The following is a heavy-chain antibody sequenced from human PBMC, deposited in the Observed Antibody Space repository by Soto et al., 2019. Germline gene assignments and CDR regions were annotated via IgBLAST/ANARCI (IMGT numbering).Heavy chain of an antibody. V-gene: IGHV1-18*01. CDR3: ARGLNDYYGSGSYYNPVYYYGMDV. D-gene: IGHD3-10*01. J-gene: IGHJ6*02. CDR1: GYTFTSYG. Sequence: GASVKVSCKASGYTFTSYGISWVRQAPGQGLEWMGWISAYNGNTNYAQKLQGRVTMTTDTSTSTAYMELRSLRSDDTAVYYCARGLNDYYGSGSYYNPVYYYGMDVWGQGTTVTVSS. CDR2: ISAYNGNT.